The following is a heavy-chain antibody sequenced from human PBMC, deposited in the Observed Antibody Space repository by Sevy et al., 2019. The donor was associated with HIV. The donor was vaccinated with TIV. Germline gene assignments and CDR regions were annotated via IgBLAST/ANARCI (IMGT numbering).Heavy chain of an antibody. J-gene: IGHJ4*02. CDR3: TTDRGTVTTFVGEFDY. V-gene: IGHV3-15*01. D-gene: IGHD4-17*01. Sequence: GGSLRLACAASGFTFSNAWMSWVRRAPGKGLEWVGRLKSKTDGGTTDYAAPVKGRFTISRDDSKNTLYLQMNSLKTEDTAVYYCTTDRGTVTTFVGEFDYWGQGTLVTVSS. CDR1: GFTFSNAW. CDR2: LKSKTDGGTT.